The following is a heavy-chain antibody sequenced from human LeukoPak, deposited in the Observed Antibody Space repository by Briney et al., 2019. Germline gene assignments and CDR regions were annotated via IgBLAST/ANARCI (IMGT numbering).Heavy chain of an antibody. Sequence: PGGSLRLSCAASGFTFSSYWMHWVRQAPGKGLVWVSRINSDGSSTSYADSVKGRFTISRDNAKNTLYLQMNSLRAEDTAVYYCARGPREGIADAFDIWGQGTMVTVSS. CDR3: ARGPREGIADAFDI. CDR2: INSDGSST. J-gene: IGHJ3*02. V-gene: IGHV3-74*01. D-gene: IGHD6-13*01. CDR1: GFTFSSYW.